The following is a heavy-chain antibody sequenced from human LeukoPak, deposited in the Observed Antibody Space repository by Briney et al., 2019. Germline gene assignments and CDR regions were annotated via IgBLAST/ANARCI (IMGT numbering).Heavy chain of an antibody. D-gene: IGHD3-16*02. CDR1: GFTFSSCA. J-gene: IGHJ4*02. Sequence: GSLRLSCAASGFTFSSCAMSWVRPAPGKGLEWVSIISGSGGSTYYADSVKGRFTISRDNSKNTLYLQMNSLRAEDTAEDTAVYYCAKVRRLGELSLFDYWGQGTLVTVSS. CDR3: AKVRRLGELSLFDY. V-gene: IGHV3-23*01. CDR2: ISGSGGST.